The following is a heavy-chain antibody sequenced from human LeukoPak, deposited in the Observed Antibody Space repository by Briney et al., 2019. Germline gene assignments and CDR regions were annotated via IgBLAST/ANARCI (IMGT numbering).Heavy chain of an antibody. CDR2: ISSSSSYI. D-gene: IGHD4-17*01. J-gene: IGHJ4*02. CDR3: ARVPLTTVTTDFDY. Sequence: GGSLRLSCAAPGFTFSSYSMNWVRQAPGKGLEWVSSISSSSSYIYYADSVKGRFTISRDNAKNSLYLQMNSLRAEDTAVYYCARVPLTTVTTDFDYWGQGTLVTVSS. V-gene: IGHV3-21*01. CDR1: GFTFSSYS.